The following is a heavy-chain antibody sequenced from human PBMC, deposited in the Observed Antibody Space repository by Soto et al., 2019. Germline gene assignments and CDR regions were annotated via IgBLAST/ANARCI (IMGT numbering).Heavy chain of an antibody. Sequence: EVQLLESGGGLVQPGGSQRLSCAASGFTFSNYAMSWVRQAPGKGLEWVSIISGSGGTTYHADSVKDRFTISRDNSKNTLFLQMNSLRAEDTAVYYCAKGVAVGFHFGSSTDRGFDPWGQGTLVTVSS. CDR1: GFTFSNYA. CDR3: AKGVAVGFHFGSSTDRGFDP. V-gene: IGHV3-23*01. D-gene: IGHD6-6*01. J-gene: IGHJ5*02. CDR2: ISGSGGTT.